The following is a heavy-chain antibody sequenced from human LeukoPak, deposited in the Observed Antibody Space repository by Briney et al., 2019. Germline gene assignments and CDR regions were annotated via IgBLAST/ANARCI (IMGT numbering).Heavy chain of an antibody. J-gene: IGHJ6*03. CDR3: ARDGLRGYTYGRNYSYFYYLDV. Sequence: AASVKVSCKASGYSFSDYYMNWVRQAPGQGLEWMGWINPHSGDPKYTQKFQGRVTMTRDTSISTAYMELSRLTSDDTAVYYCARDGLRGYTYGRNYSYFYYLDVWGKGTTVTISS. CDR2: INPHSGDP. V-gene: IGHV1-2*02. CDR1: GYSFSDYY. D-gene: IGHD5-18*01.